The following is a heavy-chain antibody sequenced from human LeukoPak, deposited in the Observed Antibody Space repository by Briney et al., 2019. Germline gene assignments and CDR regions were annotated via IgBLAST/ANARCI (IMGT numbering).Heavy chain of an antibody. CDR1: GGSISSYY. CDR2: IYYSGST. J-gene: IGHJ4*02. CDR3: ASAAQWLSFDY. Sequence: SETLSPTCTVSGGSISSYYWSWIRQPPGKGLEWIGYIYYSGSTNYNPSLKSRVTISVDTSKNQFSLKLSSVTAADTAVYYCASAAQWLSFDYWGQGTLVTVSS. V-gene: IGHV4-59*01. D-gene: IGHD6-19*01.